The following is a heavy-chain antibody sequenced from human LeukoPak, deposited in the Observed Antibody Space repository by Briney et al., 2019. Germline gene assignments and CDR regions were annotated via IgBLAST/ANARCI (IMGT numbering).Heavy chain of an antibody. J-gene: IGHJ5*02. CDR1: GYTFTSYS. V-gene: IGHV1-3*01. CDR2: INAGNGNT. Sequence: GASVKVSCKASGYTFTSYSLHWVRQAPGQRLEWMGWINAGNGNTKYSQEFQGRVTITRDTSASIAYMELSSLRSEDAAVYYCARDVCSGGICFISWSDPWGQGTQVTVSS. D-gene: IGHD2-15*01. CDR3: ARDVCSGGICFISWSDP.